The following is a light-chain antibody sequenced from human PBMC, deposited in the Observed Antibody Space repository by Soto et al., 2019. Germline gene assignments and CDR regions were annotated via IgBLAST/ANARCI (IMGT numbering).Light chain of an antibody. CDR3: SSYTSISTYV. Sequence: QSALTQPASVSGSPGQSITISCTGTSSDVGGYNFVPWYQQHPDKAPKLMIYDVTNRPSGVSNRFSGSKSSKTAYLTISRFQAVDEADYYCSSYTSISTYVFGTGTKVTVL. CDR1: SSDVGGYNF. V-gene: IGLV2-14*01. CDR2: DVT. J-gene: IGLJ1*01.